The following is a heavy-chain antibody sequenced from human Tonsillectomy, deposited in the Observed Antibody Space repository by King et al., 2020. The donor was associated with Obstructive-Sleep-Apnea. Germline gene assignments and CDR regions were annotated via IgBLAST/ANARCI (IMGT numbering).Heavy chain of an antibody. CDR3: AREVCSTSCYDYYYGMDV. D-gene: IGHD2-2*01. CDR2: ICVFKGNR. Sequence: VQLVESGAEVKKPGASVKVSCKASGYTFTSYSINLVRQAPGQGLEWLGWICVFKGNRNYAQKLQGRVTMTTDPSTSTAYMELRSLTSDDTAVYYCAREVCSTSCYDYYYGMDVWGQGTTVTVSS. V-gene: IGHV1-18*04. J-gene: IGHJ6*02. CDR1: GYTFTSYS.